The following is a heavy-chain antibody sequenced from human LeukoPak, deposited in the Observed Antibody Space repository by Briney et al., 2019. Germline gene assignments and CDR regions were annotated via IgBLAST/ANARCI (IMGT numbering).Heavy chain of an antibody. Sequence: ASVKVSCKASGYTFTSYDINWVRQATGQGLEWMGWMNPNSGNTGYAQKFQGRVTMTRNTSISIAYMELSSLRSEDTAVYYCAREMVVAANFDYWGQGTLVTVSS. CDR1: GYTFTSYD. D-gene: IGHD2-15*01. CDR3: AREMVVAANFDY. J-gene: IGHJ4*02. V-gene: IGHV1-8*01. CDR2: MNPNSGNT.